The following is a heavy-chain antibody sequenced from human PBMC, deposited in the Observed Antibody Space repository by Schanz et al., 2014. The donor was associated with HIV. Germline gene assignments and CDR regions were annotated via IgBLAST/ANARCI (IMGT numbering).Heavy chain of an antibody. Sequence: QVQLQQWGAGLLKPSETLSLTCAVYGGSFSAYYWSWIRQRPGKSLEWIGYIFHSGSSYYNPSLKSRVTMSLGTSKEGFSLKLTSVTAADSAVYYCVRGIATTGGDYWHFDLWGRGTRVTVTT. CDR1: GGSFSAYY. D-gene: IGHD6-13*01. J-gene: IGHJ2*01. CDR2: IFHSGSS. CDR3: VRGIATTGGDYWHFDL. V-gene: IGHV4-34*02.